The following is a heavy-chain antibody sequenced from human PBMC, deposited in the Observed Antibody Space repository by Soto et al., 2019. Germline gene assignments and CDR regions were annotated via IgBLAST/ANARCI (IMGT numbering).Heavy chain of an antibody. D-gene: IGHD2-2*01. Sequence: PVGSLRLSCAASGFTFSSYSMNWVRQAPGKGLEWVSSISSSSSYIYYADSVKGRFTISRDNAKNSLYLQMNSLRAEDTAVYYCATSPHCSSTSCPGTSNWFDPWGQGTLVTVSS. CDR2: ISSSSSYI. J-gene: IGHJ5*02. CDR1: GFTFSSYS. V-gene: IGHV3-21*01. CDR3: ATSPHCSSTSCPGTSNWFDP.